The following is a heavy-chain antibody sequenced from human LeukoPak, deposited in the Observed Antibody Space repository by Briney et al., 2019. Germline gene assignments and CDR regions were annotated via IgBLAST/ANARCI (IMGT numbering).Heavy chain of an antibody. D-gene: IGHD2-15*01. Sequence: GGSLRLSCAASGFTFSSYGMHWVRQAPGKGLEWVAVISHDGSNKYYADSVKGRFTISRDNSKNTLYLQMNSLRAEDTAVYYCARDLAWVVVAAIDYYYGMDVWGQGTTVTVSS. V-gene: IGHV3-30*03. CDR1: GFTFSSYG. CDR2: ISHDGSNK. J-gene: IGHJ6*02. CDR3: ARDLAWVVVAAIDYYYGMDV.